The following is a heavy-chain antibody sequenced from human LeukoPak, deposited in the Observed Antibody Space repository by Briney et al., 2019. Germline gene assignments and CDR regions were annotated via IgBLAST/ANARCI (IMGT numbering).Heavy chain of an antibody. CDR1: GGSTSSSTHY. Sequence: PSQTLSLTCTVSGGSTSSSTHYWRWIRQPAGKGLEWIGRIYASGSTNYNPSLKSRATISVDTSKNQFSLKLSSVTAADTAVYYCARGVSTINFDYWGQGTLVTVSS. V-gene: IGHV4-61*02. J-gene: IGHJ4*02. CDR3: ARGVSTINFDY. CDR2: IYASGST. D-gene: IGHD5/OR15-5a*01.